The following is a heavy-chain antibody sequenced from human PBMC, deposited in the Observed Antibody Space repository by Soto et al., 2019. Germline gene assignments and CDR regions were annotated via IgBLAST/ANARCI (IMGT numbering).Heavy chain of an antibody. CDR2: IIPIFGTA. Sequence: ASVKVSCKASGGTFSSYAISWVRQAPGQGLEWMGGIIPIFGTANYAQKFQGRVTITADESTSTAYMELSSLRSEDTAVYYCASSVVPAAKYYYYGMDVWGQGTTVTVSS. CDR1: GGTFSSYA. V-gene: IGHV1-69*13. D-gene: IGHD2-2*01. J-gene: IGHJ6*02. CDR3: ASSVVPAAKYYYYGMDV.